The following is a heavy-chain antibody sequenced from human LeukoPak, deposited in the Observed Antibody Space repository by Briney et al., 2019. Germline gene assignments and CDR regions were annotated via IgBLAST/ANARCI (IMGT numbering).Heavy chain of an antibody. J-gene: IGHJ5*02. V-gene: IGHV1-2*02. CDR1: GYTFTSYY. CDR3: ARRGAPSGSLEWFDP. CDR2: INPNSGGT. D-gene: IGHD1-1*01. Sequence: ASVKVSCKASGYTFTSYYMHWVRQAPGQGLEWMGWINPNSGGTNYAQKFQGRVTMTRDTSITTAYMELSRLRSDDTAVYYCARRGAPSGSLEWFDPWGQGTLVTVSS.